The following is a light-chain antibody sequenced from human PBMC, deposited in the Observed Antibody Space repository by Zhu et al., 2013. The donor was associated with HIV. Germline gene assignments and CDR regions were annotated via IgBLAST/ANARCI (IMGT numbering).Light chain of an antibody. V-gene: IGLV1-51*01. CDR1: YSNIGENF. Sequence: QSALTQPPSVSAAPGQRVTISCSGSYSNIGENFVFWFQLLPGTLPKVLIYDNDRRAAGIPHRFFASKSGTSATLDITGLQTGDEADYYCGSWDSRLSAGVFGGGTKVTVL. CDR2: DND. CDR3: GSWDSRLSAGV. J-gene: IGLJ2*01.